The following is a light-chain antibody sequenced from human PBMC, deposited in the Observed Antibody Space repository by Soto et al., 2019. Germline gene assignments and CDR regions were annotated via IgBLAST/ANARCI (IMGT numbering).Light chain of an antibody. CDR3: QEYGSSPVT. J-gene: IGKJ5*01. CDR2: GAS. V-gene: IGKV3-20*01. CDR1: QSVTTNY. Sequence: EIVLTQSPGSLSLSPGERATLSCRASQSVTTNYLAWYQQKPGQAPRLLIYGASSGATGIPDRFSGSGSGTDFTLTINRLEPEDLAVYYCQEYGSSPVTFGQGTRLDIK.